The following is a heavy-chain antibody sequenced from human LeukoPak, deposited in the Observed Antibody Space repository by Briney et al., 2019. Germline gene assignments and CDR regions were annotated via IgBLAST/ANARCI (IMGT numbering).Heavy chain of an antibody. CDR1: GYTFTRHY. J-gene: IGHJ6*03. V-gene: IGHV1-2*02. CDR2: IYPTSGDI. Sequence: ASVRVSCTPSGYTFTRHYMHWVRQAPGQGLEWMGWIYPTSGDIDYSHIFEGRVTMTRDTSTSTAYMELSRLRSDDTAVYYCERAAIAVAGDYHYHYMDVWGKGTTVTVSS. D-gene: IGHD6-19*01. CDR3: ERAAIAVAGDYHYHYMDV.